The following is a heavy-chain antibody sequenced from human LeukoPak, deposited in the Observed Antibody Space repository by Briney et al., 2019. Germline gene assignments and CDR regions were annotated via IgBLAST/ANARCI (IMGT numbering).Heavy chain of an antibody. V-gene: IGHV4-30-4*01. CDR3: ARDSITTPRFDP. CDR2: IYYSGST. CDR1: GGSISSGDYY. D-gene: IGHD1-14*01. J-gene: IGHJ5*02. Sequence: SETLSLTCTVSGGSISSGDYYWSWIRQPPGKGLEWIGYIYYSGSTYYNPSLKSRVTKSVDTSKNLFSLKLSSVTAADTAVYYCARDSITTPRFDPWGQGTLVTVSS.